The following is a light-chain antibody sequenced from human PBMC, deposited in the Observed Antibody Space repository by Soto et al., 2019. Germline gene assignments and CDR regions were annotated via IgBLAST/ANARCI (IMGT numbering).Light chain of an antibody. Sequence: DIVLTQSPGTLSLSPGERATLSCRASQSFSSGYLAWYQQKPGQAPRLLIYGASTRVTDIPDRFSGSESGTEFTLTISRLEPEDFAVYYCHQYGSSPPYTFGQGTKLEI. J-gene: IGKJ2*01. CDR2: GAS. V-gene: IGKV3-20*01. CDR3: HQYGSSPPYT. CDR1: QSFSSGY.